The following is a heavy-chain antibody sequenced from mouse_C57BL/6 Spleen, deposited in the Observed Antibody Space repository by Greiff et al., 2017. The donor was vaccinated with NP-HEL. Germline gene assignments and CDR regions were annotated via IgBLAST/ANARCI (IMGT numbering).Heavy chain of an antibody. CDR3: ARHIYYDYDDYAMDY. Sequence: EVQVVESGGDLVKPGGSLKLSCAASGFTFSSYGMSWVRQTPDKRLEWVATISSGGSYTYYPDSVKGRFTISRDNAKNTLYLQMSSLKSEDTAMYYCARHIYYDYDDYAMDYWGQGTSVTVSS. J-gene: IGHJ4*01. CDR1: GFTFSSYG. V-gene: IGHV5-6*01. CDR2: ISSGGSYT. D-gene: IGHD2-4*01.